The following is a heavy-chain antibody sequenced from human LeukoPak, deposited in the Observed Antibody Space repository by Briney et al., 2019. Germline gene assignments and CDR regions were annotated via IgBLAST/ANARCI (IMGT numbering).Heavy chain of an antibody. CDR3: ARERVHYYDSSGYFDY. Sequence: SETLSLTCTVSGGSISTSSYYWGWIRQPPGKGLEWIGSIYHSGSTYHNPSLKSRVTISVDTSKNQFSLKLSSVTAADTAVYYCARERVHYYDSSGYFDYWGQGTLVTVSS. CDR1: GGSISTSSYY. CDR2: IYHSGST. D-gene: IGHD3-22*01. J-gene: IGHJ4*02. V-gene: IGHV4-39*07.